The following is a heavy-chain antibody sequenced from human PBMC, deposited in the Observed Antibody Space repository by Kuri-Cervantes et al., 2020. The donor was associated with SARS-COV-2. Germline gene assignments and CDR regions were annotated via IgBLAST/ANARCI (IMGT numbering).Heavy chain of an antibody. CDR1: GFTFSSYG. Sequence: GESLKISCAASGFTFSSYGMHWVRQAPGKGLEWVSSISSSSSYIYYADSVKGRFTISRDNAKNSLYLQMNSLRAEDTAVYYCAREFFGVVNGYFDYWGQGTLVTVSS. CDR2: ISSSSSYI. D-gene: IGHD3-3*01. CDR3: AREFFGVVNGYFDY. J-gene: IGHJ4*02. V-gene: IGHV3-21*01.